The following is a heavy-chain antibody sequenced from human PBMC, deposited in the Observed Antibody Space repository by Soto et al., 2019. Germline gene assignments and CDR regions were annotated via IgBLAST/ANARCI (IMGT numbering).Heavy chain of an antibody. CDR1: GCSISSYY. J-gene: IGHJ4*02. D-gene: IGHD6-13*01. V-gene: IGHV4-59*01. CDR2: IYYTGLS. Sequence: PSETLSLTCTVSGCSISSYYWSWIRQPPGKGLEWIGYIYYTGLSNSNPSLNSRVTMSVDTSKNQFSLKLSSVTAADTAVYYCASHSSHWPFFDFWGQGTLVTVS. CDR3: ASHSSHWPFFDF.